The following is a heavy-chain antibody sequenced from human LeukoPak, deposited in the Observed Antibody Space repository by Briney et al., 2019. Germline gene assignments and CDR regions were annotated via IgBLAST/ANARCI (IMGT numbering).Heavy chain of an antibody. CDR3: AKIGSNYMDV. CDR2: ISRDGGST. V-gene: IGHV3-43D*03. J-gene: IGHJ6*03. CDR1: GFTFDDYA. Sequence: PGGSLRLSCAASGFTFDDYAMYWVRQAPGKGLEWVSLISRDGGSTYYADSVKGRFTISRDNSKNSLYLQMNSLRAEDTALYYCAKIGSNYMDVWGKGTTVTVSS.